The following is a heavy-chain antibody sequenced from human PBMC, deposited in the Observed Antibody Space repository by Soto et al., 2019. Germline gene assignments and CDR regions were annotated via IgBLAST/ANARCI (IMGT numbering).Heavy chain of an antibody. Sequence: EVQLVESGGGLVQPGGSLRLSCAASGIPVSSNYMTWVRQAPGKGLEWVSVLHSGGDTYYANSVKGRFTISRHDSTNTQFLQMNSLTAEDTAVYYCARDGPYYYASRMDVWGQGTTVTVSS. CDR2: LHSGGDT. CDR3: ARDGPYYYASRMDV. D-gene: IGHD3-10*01. J-gene: IGHJ6*02. V-gene: IGHV3-53*04. CDR1: GIPVSSNY.